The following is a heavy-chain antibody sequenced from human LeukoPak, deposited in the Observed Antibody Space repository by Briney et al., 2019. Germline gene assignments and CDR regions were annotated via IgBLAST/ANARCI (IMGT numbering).Heavy chain of an antibody. D-gene: IGHD6-13*01. CDR1: GYTFTSYW. CDR2: IYPGDSDT. Sequence: GESLKISCKGSGYTFTSYWIGWVRQMPGKGLEWMGIIYPGDSDTRYSPSFQGQVTISADKSISTAYLQWSSLKASDTAMYYCAVPRIAAAGTDAFDIWGQGTMVTVSS. J-gene: IGHJ3*02. CDR3: AVPRIAAAGTDAFDI. V-gene: IGHV5-51*01.